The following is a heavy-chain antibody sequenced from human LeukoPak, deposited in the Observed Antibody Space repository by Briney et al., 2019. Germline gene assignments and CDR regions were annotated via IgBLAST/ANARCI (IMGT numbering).Heavy chain of an antibody. CDR1: GFTFSSYG. CDR2: IRYDGSNK. J-gene: IGHJ4*02. V-gene: IGHV3-30*02. CDR3: AKDGDYYDSSGNNYFDY. Sequence: GGSLRPSCAASGFTFSSYGMHWVRQAPGKGLEWVAFIRYDGSNKYYADSVKGRFTISRDNSKNTLYLQMNSLRAEDTAVYYCAKDGDYYDSSGNNYFDYWGQGTLVTVSS. D-gene: IGHD3-22*01.